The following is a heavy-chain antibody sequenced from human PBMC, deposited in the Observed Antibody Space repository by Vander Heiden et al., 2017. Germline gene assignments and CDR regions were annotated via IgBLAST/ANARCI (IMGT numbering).Heavy chain of an antibody. CDR3: AREEAYYYGSGSYYNISYYYYYGMDV. CDR1: GGTFSSYA. V-gene: IGHV1-69*06. J-gene: IGHJ6*02. D-gene: IGHD3-10*01. Sequence: QVQLVQSGAEVKKPGSSVKVSCKASGGTFSSYAISWVRQAPGQGLEWMGGIIPIFGTANYAQKFQGRVTITADKSTSTAYMELSSLRSEDTAVYYCAREEAYYYGSGSYYNISYYYYYGMDVWGQGTTVTVSS. CDR2: IIPIFGTA.